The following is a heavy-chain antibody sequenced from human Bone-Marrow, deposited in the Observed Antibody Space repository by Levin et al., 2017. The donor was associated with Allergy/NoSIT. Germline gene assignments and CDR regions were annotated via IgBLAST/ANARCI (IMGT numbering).Heavy chain of an antibody. Sequence: SETLSLTCDVSGVSIDTYHWWTWVRQPPGKGLQWIGEINQRGTATYNSSLRSRVLMSVDKSTNQFSLMVNSVTAADTAVYYCSRINQASGFKNWFDPWGPGILVAVS. V-gene: IGHV4-4*02. J-gene: IGHJ5*02. D-gene: IGHD6-25*01. CDR1: GVSIDTYHW. CDR2: INQRGTA. CDR3: SRINQASGFKNWFDP.